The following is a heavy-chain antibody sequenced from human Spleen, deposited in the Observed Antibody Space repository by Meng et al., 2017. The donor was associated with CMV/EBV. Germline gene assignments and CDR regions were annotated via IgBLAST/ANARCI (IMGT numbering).Heavy chain of an antibody. J-gene: IGHJ4*02. CDR1: GYFISSGYH. D-gene: IGHD2-21*01. Sequence: GSLRLSCTVYGYFISSGYHWGWIRQPPGKGLEWIGSISHTGATYYNPSLKSRVTISLYTTKNQFSLKVSSVTATDTAVYYCARGNWGGDDYWGQGTLVTVSS. CDR3: ARGNWGGDDY. CDR2: ISHTGAT. V-gene: IGHV4-38-2*02.